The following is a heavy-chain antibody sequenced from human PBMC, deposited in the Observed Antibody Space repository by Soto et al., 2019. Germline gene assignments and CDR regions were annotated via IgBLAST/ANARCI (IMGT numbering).Heavy chain of an antibody. D-gene: IGHD6-19*01. CDR2: IYYIGST. J-gene: IGHJ4*02. Sequence: SETLSLTCTVSGGSISSGGYYWSWIRQHPGKGLEWIGYIYYIGSTYYSPSLKSRVTISVDTSKNQFSLKLSSVTAADTAVYYCARDRYSTAWIDGYWGQGTLVTVSS. V-gene: IGHV4-31*03. CDR3: ARDRYSTAWIDGY. CDR1: GGSISSGGYY.